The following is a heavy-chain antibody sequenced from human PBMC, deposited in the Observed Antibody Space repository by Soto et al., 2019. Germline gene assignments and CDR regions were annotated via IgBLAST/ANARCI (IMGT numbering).Heavy chain of an antibody. CDR1: GFTFSSYS. Sequence: PGGSLRLSCAASGFTFSSYSMNWVRQAPGKGLEWVSSISSSSSYIYYADSVKGRFTISRDNAKNSLYLQMNSLRAEDTAVYYCARVVPPLRYGDYENYGMDVWGRGTTVTVSS. V-gene: IGHV3-21*01. D-gene: IGHD4-17*01. CDR3: ARVVPPLRYGDYENYGMDV. CDR2: ISSSSSYI. J-gene: IGHJ6*02.